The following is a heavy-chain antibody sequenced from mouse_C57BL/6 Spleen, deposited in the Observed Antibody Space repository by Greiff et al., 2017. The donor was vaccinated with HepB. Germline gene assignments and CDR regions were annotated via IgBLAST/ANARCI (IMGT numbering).Heavy chain of an antibody. CDR3: ARQPSGIWDAMDY. CDR1: GYTFTSYW. D-gene: IGHD4-1*01. V-gene: IGHV1-64*01. Sequence: VQLQQSGAELVKPGASVKLSCKASGYTFTSYWMHWVKQRPGQGLEWIGMIHPNSGSTNYNEKFKSKATLTVDKSSSTAYMQLSSLTSEEAAVYDCARQPSGIWDAMDYWGQGTSVTVSS. J-gene: IGHJ4*01. CDR2: IHPNSGST.